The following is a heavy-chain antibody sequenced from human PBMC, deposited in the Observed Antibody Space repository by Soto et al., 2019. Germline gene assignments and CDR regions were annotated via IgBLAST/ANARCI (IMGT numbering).Heavy chain of an antibody. CDR2: IYSGETT. CDR1: GFNVNSDY. V-gene: IGHV3-53*01. J-gene: IGHJ4*02. CDR3: TRDGRGLGRLSLFEY. Sequence: PGGSLRLSCAASGFNVNSDYMNWVRQTPRKGLEWVASIYSGETTYYADSVRGRFTISSDKSKNTLYFQLSSLRIEDTAVYYCTRDGRGLGRLSLFEYWGQGVLVTAPQ. D-gene: IGHD2-21*02.